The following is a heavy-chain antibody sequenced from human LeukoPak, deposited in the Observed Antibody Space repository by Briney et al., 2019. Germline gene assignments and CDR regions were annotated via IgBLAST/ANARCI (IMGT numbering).Heavy chain of an antibody. CDR3: ARGDAGTTEAFGAFDI. CDR2: ISYDGSNK. CDR1: GFTFSSYA. V-gene: IGHV3-30-3*01. J-gene: IGHJ3*02. D-gene: IGHD1-1*01. Sequence: GGSLRLSCAASGFTFSSYAMHWVRQAPGKGLEWVAVISYDGSNKYYADSVKGRFTISRDNSKNTLDLQMNSLRAEDTAVYYCARGDAGTTEAFGAFDIWGQGTMVTVSS.